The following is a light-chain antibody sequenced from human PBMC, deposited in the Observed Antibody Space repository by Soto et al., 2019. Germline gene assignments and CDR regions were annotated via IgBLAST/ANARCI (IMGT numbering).Light chain of an antibody. J-gene: IGKJ5*01. CDR3: QQYGSSPQT. Sequence: EIVLTQSPGTLSLSPGERATLSCRASQSVSSSYLAWYQQKPGQAPRLLIYGASRRATGIPDRFSGSGSGTEFTLTISRLEPEAVAVYYCQQYGSSPQTFGQGTRLEIK. CDR1: QSVSSSY. CDR2: GAS. V-gene: IGKV3-20*01.